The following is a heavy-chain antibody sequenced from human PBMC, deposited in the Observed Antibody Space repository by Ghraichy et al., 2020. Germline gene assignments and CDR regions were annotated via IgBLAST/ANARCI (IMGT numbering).Heavy chain of an antibody. CDR2: ISYNVNYL. Sequence: GESLNISCAASGFSFSDYSMNWVRQAPGKGLEWVSSISYNVNYLFYADSVKGRFTISRDNTNNLLYLQMHSLRAEDTGVYYCARGEGSRYYKDVWGKGTTVTVSS. CDR1: GFSFSDYS. J-gene: IGHJ6*03. CDR3: ARGEGSRYYKDV. V-gene: IGHV3-21*01.